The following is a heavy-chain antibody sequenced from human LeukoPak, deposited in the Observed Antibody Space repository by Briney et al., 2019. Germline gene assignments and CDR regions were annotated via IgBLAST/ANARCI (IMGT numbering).Heavy chain of an antibody. CDR2: ISGGATST. D-gene: IGHD5-18*01. CDR1: GFTFRNFA. J-gene: IGHJ5*01. Sequence: PGGSLRLSCAASGFTFRNFAMTWVCQAPGKGLDWVSAISGGATSTYYADSVKGRFTISRDNPNNTVYLQLSSLRAEDTAVYHCAKSYRDSWGQGTLVTVSS. V-gene: IGHV3-23*01. CDR3: AKSYRDS.